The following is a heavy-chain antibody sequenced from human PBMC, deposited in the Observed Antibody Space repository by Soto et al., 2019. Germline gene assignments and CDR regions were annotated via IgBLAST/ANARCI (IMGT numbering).Heavy chain of an antibody. Sequence: QVQLVESGGGVVQPGRSLRLSCAASGFTFSSYGMHWVRQAPGKGLEWVAVISYDGSNKYYADSVKGRFTISRDNSKNTLYLQMNSLRAEDTAVYYCVKDPHDIVVVVAKGGWGYYFDYWGQGTLVTVSS. CDR1: GFTFSSYG. D-gene: IGHD2-15*01. CDR2: ISYDGSNK. CDR3: VKDPHDIVVVVAKGGWGYYFDY. V-gene: IGHV3-30*18. J-gene: IGHJ4*02.